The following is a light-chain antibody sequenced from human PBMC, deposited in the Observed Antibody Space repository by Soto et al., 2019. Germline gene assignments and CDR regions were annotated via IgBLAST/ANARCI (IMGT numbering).Light chain of an antibody. CDR2: GAS. CDR1: QTVSRSA. J-gene: IGKJ4*01. CDR3: QQYGNSPFT. Sequence: EIVLTQSPGTLSLSPGERATFSCRASQTVSRSALAWYQQKPGQAPRLLIYGASNRATGIPDRFSGSGSGTDFTLTISRLEPEDFEVYYCQQYGNSPFTFGGGTKVDIK. V-gene: IGKV3-20*01.